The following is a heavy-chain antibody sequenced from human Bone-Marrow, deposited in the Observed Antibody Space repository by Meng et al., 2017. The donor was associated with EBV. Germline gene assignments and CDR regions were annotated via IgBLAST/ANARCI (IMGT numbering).Heavy chain of an antibody. CDR2: IYYSGST. Sequence: PQESGPGRGNPSETLSLPCTVSGGSVSSGSYYWSWIRQPPGKGLQWIGYIYYSGSTNYNPSLKSRATISMDTSKNQFSLKLSSVTAADTAVYYCAREGSPFYYDSSGYDLWGQGTLVTVSS. D-gene: IGHD3-22*01. CDR3: AREGSPFYYDSSGYDL. V-gene: IGHV4-61*01. CDR1: GGSVSSGSYY. J-gene: IGHJ4*02.